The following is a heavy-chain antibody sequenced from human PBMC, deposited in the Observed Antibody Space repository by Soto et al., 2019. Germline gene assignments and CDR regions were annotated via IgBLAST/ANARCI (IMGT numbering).Heavy chain of an antibody. CDR1: GYTFTSYD. CDR2: MNPNSGDT. Sequence: QVQLVQSGAEVKKPGASVKVSCKTSGYTFTSYDINWVRQASGQGLEWMGWMNPNSGDTGYAQKFQGRLTMTRNTSIRTAYLELSILRSEDTAVYYCARGYGGYFYPNLFDYWGQGALVTVSS. CDR3: ARGYGGYFYPNLFDY. D-gene: IGHD4-17*01. V-gene: IGHV1-8*01. J-gene: IGHJ4*02.